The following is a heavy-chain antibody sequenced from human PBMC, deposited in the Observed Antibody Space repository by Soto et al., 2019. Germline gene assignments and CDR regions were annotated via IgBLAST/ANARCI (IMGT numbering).Heavy chain of an antibody. CDR3: GRGGTPIYY. CDR1: GDTFTNFG. D-gene: IGHD3-16*01. V-gene: IGHV1-18*01. J-gene: IGHJ4*02. CDR2: ISAYNGNT. Sequence: QVHLVQAGAEVKKPGASVKVSCTASGDTFTNFGISWVRQAPGQGLEWMGWISAYNGNTNYAQKFQGSVTMTTDTSASTAYMELRSLRSDDTAVYYCGRGGTPIYYWGQGTLVTVSS.